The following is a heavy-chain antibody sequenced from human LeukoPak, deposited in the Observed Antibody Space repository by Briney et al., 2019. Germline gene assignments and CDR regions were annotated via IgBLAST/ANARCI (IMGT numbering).Heavy chain of an antibody. Sequence: PGGSLRLSCAASGFTVSSNYMSWVRQAPGKGLEWVTVIYSGGSTYYADSVKGRFTISRDNSKNTLYLQMNSLRAEDTAVYYCAKPPGIAAAGTVDYWGQGTLVTVSS. V-gene: IGHV3-53*01. CDR3: AKPPGIAAAGTVDY. J-gene: IGHJ4*02. D-gene: IGHD6-13*01. CDR2: IYSGGST. CDR1: GFTVSSNY.